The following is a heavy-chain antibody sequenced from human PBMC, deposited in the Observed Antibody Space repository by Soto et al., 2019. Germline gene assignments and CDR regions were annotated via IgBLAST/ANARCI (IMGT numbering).Heavy chain of an antibody. V-gene: IGHV4-30-2*01. D-gene: IGHD7-27*01. CDR3: ARVPGP. CDR1: GGSISSGGYS. CDR2: IYHSGST. Sequence: SETLSLTCAVSGGSISSGGYSWSWIRQPPGKGPEWIGYIYHSGSTYYNPSLKSRVTISVDRSKNQFSLKLSSVTAADTAVYYCARVPGPWGQGTLVTVSS. J-gene: IGHJ5*02.